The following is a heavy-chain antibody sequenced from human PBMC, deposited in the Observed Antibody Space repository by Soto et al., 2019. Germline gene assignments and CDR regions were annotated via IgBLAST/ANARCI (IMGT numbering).Heavy chain of an antibody. V-gene: IGHV3-21*01. CDR1: GFTLTPYT. D-gene: IGHD1-26*01. CDR3: AREDGLVGATSALGY. J-gene: IGHJ4*02. CDR2: INGRGNYK. Sequence: LRRSCAGYGFTLTPYTMNWVRQAPGMGLEWVSSINGRGNYKHYTDSVEGRFTISRDNAQNSVYLQMNSLRAEDTAVYYCAREDGLVGATSALGYWGQGTLFTVSS.